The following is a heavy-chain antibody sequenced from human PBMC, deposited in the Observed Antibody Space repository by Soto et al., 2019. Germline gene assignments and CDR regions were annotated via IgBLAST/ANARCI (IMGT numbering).Heavy chain of an antibody. V-gene: IGHV4-30-4*08. CDR3: ARGFRPPGFYGMDV. Sequence: SETLSLTCTVSGGSISSSSYYWGWIRQPPGKGLEWIGYIYYSGSTYYNPSLKSRVTISVDTSKNQFSLKLSSVTAADTAVYYCARGFRPPGFYGMDVWGQGTTVTVSS. CDR1: GGSISSSSYY. J-gene: IGHJ6*02. CDR2: IYYSGST.